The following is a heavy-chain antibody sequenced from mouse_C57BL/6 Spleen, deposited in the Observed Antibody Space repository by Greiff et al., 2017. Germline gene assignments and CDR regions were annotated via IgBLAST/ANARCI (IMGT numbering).Heavy chain of an antibody. V-gene: IGHV14-4*01. CDR1: GFNIKDDY. D-gene: IGHD1-1*01. CDR2: IDPENGDT. Sequence: EVQLQQSGAELVRPGASVKLSCTASGFNIKDDYMHWVKQRPEQGLEWIGWIDPENGDTEYASKFQGKATITADTSSNTAYLQLSSLTSEDTAVYYCTRGYGYWYFDVWGTGTTVTVSS. CDR3: TRGYGYWYFDV. J-gene: IGHJ1*03.